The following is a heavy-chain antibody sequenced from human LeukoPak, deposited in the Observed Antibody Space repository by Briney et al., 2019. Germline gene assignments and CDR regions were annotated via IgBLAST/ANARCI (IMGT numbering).Heavy chain of an antibody. CDR2: IYYSGST. V-gene: IGHV4-39*01. CDR1: GGSISSSRYY. J-gene: IGHJ5*02. Sequence: RSSETLSLTCTVSGGSISSSRYYWGWIRQPPGKGLEWIGSIYYSGSTYYNPSLKSRVTISVDTSKNQFSLKLSSVTAADTAVYYCARHPPVHKGEDWFDPWGQGTLVTVSS. D-gene: IGHD3-16*01. CDR3: ARHPPVHKGEDWFDP.